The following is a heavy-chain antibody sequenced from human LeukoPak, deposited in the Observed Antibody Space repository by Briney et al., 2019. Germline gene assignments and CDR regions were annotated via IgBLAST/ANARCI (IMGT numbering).Heavy chain of an antibody. CDR2: ISGSGGST. Sequence: GGSLRLSCAASGFTFSSYAMSWVRQAPGKGLEWVSAISGSGGSTYYADSVKGRFTISRDNSKNTLYLQMNSLRAEDTAVYYCAKDSKYYYDCSGYPDYWGQGTLVTVSS. CDR3: AKDSKYYYDCSGYPDY. CDR1: GFTFSSYA. D-gene: IGHD3-22*01. V-gene: IGHV3-23*01. J-gene: IGHJ4*02.